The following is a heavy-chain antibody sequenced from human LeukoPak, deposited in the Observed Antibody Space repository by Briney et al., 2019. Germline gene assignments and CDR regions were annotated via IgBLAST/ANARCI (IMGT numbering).Heavy chain of an antibody. Sequence: GGSLRLSCAASGFTFSSYSMNWVRQAPGKGLEWVSATSGSGGSTYYADSVRGRFTISRDNSKNTLYLQMNSLRAEDTAVYYCAKASAASFNYYFDYWGQGTLVTVSS. D-gene: IGHD6-13*01. CDR2: TSGSGGST. V-gene: IGHV3-23*01. J-gene: IGHJ4*02. CDR1: GFTFSSYS. CDR3: AKASAASFNYYFDY.